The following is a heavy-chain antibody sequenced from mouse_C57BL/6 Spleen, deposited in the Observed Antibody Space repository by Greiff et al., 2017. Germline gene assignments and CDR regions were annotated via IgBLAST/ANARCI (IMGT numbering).Heavy chain of an antibody. Sequence: VKLVESGAELAKPGASVKLSCKASGYTFTSYWLHWVKQRPGQGLEWIGYINPSSGYTKYNQKFKDKATLTADNSSSTAYMQLSSLTYEDSAVYYCARITTVVAGGYGGQGTTLTVSS. CDR2: INPSSGYT. J-gene: IGHJ2*01. CDR3: ARITTVVAGGY. V-gene: IGHV1-7*01. CDR1: GYTFTSYW. D-gene: IGHD1-1*01.